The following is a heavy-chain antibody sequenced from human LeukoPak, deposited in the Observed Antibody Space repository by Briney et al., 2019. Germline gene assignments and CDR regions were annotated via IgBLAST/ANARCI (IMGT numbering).Heavy chain of an antibody. V-gene: IGHV4-34*01. D-gene: IGHD6-19*01. CDR2: INHSGST. Sequence: SETLSLTCAVNGGSFSGNYWSWIRQPPGKGLEWIGEINHSGSTNYNPSLKSRVTISVDTSKNQFSLKLSSVTAADTAVYYCVTGQWLVPVSYWGQGTLVTVSS. J-gene: IGHJ4*02. CDR3: VTGQWLVPVSY. CDR1: GGSFSGNY.